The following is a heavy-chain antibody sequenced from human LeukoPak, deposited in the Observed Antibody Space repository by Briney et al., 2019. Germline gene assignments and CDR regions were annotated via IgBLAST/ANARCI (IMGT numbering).Heavy chain of an antibody. D-gene: IGHD1/OR15-1a*01. CDR2: INHSGST. CDR3: ARARGTEAIDY. CDR1: GGSFSGYY. J-gene: IGHJ4*02. Sequence: PSETLSLTCAVYGGSFSGYYWSWIRQPRGKGLEWIGEINHSGSTNYNPSLKSRVTVSVDTSKNQFSLKVRSVTAADTAVYYCARARGTEAIDYWGQGTLVTVSS. V-gene: IGHV4-34*01.